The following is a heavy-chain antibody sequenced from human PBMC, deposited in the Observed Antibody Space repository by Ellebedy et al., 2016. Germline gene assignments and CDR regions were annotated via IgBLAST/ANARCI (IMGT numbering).Heavy chain of an antibody. CDR3: AGVTGYYYYGMDV. J-gene: IGHJ6*02. D-gene: IGHD5-18*01. CDR2: ISGSGGST. CDR1: GFTFSRYS. Sequence: GESLKISXAASGFTFSRYSMNWVRQAPGKGLEWVSAISGSGGSTYYADSVKGRFTISRDNSKNTLYLQMNSLRAEDTAVYYCAGVTGYYYYGMDVWGQGTTVTVSS. V-gene: IGHV3-23*01.